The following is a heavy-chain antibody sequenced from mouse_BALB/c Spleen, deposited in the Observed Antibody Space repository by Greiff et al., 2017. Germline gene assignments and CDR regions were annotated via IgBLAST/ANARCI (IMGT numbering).Heavy chain of an antibody. V-gene: IGHV1-18*01. D-gene: IGHD2-2*01. CDR3: ARRWLRGAFFVY. J-gene: IGHJ2*01. CDR2: INPNNGGT. Sequence: VQLQQSGPELVKPGASVKIPCKASGYTFTDYNMDWVKQSHGKSLEWIGDINPNNGGTIYNQKFKGKATLTVDKSSSTAYMELRSLTSEDTAVYYCARRWLRGAFFVYWGQGTTLTVSS. CDR1: GYTFTDYN.